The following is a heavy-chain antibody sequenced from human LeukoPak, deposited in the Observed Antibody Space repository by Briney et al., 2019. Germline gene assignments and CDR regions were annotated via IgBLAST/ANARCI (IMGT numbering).Heavy chain of an antibody. J-gene: IGHJ3*02. V-gene: IGHV7-4-1*02. CDR3: ARDLRSSSSSAFDI. Sequence: GASVKVSCKASGYTFTSYAMNWVRQAPGQGLEWMGWTNTNTGNPTYAQGFTGRFVFSLDTSVSTAYLQISSLKAEDTAVYYCARDLRSSSSSAFDIWGQGTMVTVSS. D-gene: IGHD6-13*01. CDR2: TNTNTGNP. CDR1: GYTFTSYA.